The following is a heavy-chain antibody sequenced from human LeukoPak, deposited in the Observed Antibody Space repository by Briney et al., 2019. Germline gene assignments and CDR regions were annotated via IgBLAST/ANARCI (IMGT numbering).Heavy chain of an antibody. J-gene: IGHJ5*02. CDR2: IYTSGST. CDR3: ARMGEYGSGSYYRLNWFDP. Sequence: SETLSLTCTVSGGSISSYYWSWIRQPAGKGLEWIGRIYTSGSTNYNPSLKSRVTMSVDTSKNQFSLKLSSVTAADTAVYYCARMGEYGSGSYYRLNWFDPWGQGTPVTVSS. CDR1: GGSISSYY. D-gene: IGHD3-10*01. V-gene: IGHV4-4*07.